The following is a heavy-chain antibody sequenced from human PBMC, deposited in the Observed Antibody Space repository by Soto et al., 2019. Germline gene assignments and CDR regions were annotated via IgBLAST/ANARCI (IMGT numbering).Heavy chain of an antibody. D-gene: IGHD2-2*01. J-gene: IGHJ6*02. CDR2: ISAYNGNT. CDR1: GYTFTGYG. Sequence: ASVKVSCKASGYTFTGYGISWVRQAPGQGLEWMGWISAYNGNTNYAQKLQGRVTMTTDTSTSTAYMELRSLRSDDTAVYYCARARYCSSNSCHYYYYGMDVWGQGNKVTVSS. V-gene: IGHV1-18*04. CDR3: ARARYCSSNSCHYYYYGMDV.